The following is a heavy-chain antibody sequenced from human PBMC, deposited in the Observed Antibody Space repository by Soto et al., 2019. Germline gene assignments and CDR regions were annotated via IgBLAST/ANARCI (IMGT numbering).Heavy chain of an antibody. Sequence: GASVKVSCKASGYTFTSYAMHWLRQAPGQRLEWMGWINAGNGNTKYSQKFQGRVTITRDTSASTAYMELSSLRSEDTAVYYCARGSGPMIEWHWGQGTLVTVSS. J-gene: IGHJ4*02. CDR2: INAGNGNT. CDR3: ARGSGPMIEWH. V-gene: IGHV1-3*01. D-gene: IGHD3-22*01. CDR1: GYTFTSYA.